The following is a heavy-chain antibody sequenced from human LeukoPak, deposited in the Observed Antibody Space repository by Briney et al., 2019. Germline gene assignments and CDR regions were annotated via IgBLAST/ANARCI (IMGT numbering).Heavy chain of an antibody. CDR3: AKDQGVVGATSEWDY. CDR1: GFTFSSYG. Sequence: PGGSLRLSCAASGFTFSSYGMHWVRQAPGKGLEWVAFIRYDGSNKYYADSVKGRFTISRHDSKNTLYLQMNSLRAEDTAVYDCAKDQGVVGATSEWDYWGQGTLVTVSS. D-gene: IGHD1-26*01. CDR2: IRYDGSNK. J-gene: IGHJ4*02. V-gene: IGHV3-30*02.